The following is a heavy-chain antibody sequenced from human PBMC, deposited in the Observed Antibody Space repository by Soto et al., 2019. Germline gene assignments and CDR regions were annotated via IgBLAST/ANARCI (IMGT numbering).Heavy chain of an antibody. J-gene: IGHJ6*02. CDR2: IIPIFGTA. V-gene: IGHV1-69*01. D-gene: IGHD6-13*01. CDR1: GGTFSSYA. CDR3: ARVGYSSSWYPYPGYYYYGMDV. Sequence: VQLVQSGAEVKKPGSSVKVSCKASGGTFSSYAISWVRQAPGQGLEWMGGIIPIFGTANYAQKFQGRVTITADESTSTAYMELSSLRSEDTAVYYCARVGYSSSWYPYPGYYYYGMDVWGQGTTVTVSS.